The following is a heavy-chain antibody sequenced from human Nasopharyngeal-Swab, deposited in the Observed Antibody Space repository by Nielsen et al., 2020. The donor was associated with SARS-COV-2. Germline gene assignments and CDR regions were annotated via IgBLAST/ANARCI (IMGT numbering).Heavy chain of an antibody. CDR2: INGNTFTT. CDR1: GFTFSSYA. Sequence: GGSLRLSCAASGFTFSSYAMSWVRQAPGKGLEWVSSINGNTFTTYYTNSVKGRFTISRDNSKNTLSLQMNSLRAEDTAVYYCARRTGGDFWSGYYMDYYYYYMDVWGKGTTVTVSS. CDR3: ARRTGGDFWSGYYMDYYYYYMDV. J-gene: IGHJ6*03. D-gene: IGHD3-3*01. V-gene: IGHV3-23*01.